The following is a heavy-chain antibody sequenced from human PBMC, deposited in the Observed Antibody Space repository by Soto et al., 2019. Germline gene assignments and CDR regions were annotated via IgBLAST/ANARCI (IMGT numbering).Heavy chain of an antibody. J-gene: IGHJ3*02. CDR2: IYWDDDM. D-gene: IGHD4-17*01. Sequence: QIILKASGPTLVKPTQTLTLTCTFSGFSLSTSGVGVGWIRHPPGKALEWLALIYWDDDMRYSPSLNSRLTIAMDTSKNEVGLTMTNTDPVDTATYYCAHRNGEGGLWAFDICGQGTMVTVAS. CDR3: AHRNGEGGLWAFDI. V-gene: IGHV2-5*02. CDR1: GFSLSTSGVG.